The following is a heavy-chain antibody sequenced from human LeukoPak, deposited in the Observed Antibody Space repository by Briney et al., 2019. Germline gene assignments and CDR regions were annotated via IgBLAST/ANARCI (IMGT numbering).Heavy chain of an antibody. Sequence: ASVKVSCKASGYTFTSYGISWVRQAPGQGLEWMGWISAYNGNTNYAQKLQSRVTMTTDTSTSTAYMELRSLRSDDTAVYYCARDKDSVYYDSSGYYGYWGQGTLVTVSS. J-gene: IGHJ4*02. CDR1: GYTFTSYG. CDR2: ISAYNGNT. CDR3: ARDKDSVYYDSSGYYGY. D-gene: IGHD3-22*01. V-gene: IGHV1-18*01.